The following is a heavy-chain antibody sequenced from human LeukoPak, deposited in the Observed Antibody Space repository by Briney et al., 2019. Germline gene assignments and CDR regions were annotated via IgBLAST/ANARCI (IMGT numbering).Heavy chain of an antibody. Sequence: SETLSLTCAVSDDSISSTNWWHWVRQPPGKGLEWIGEIYHTGSTNNNPSLTSRVTISVDKSKNQFSLKLSSVTTADTAVYYCARGLVTTGRSSFDNWGQGTLVTVSS. J-gene: IGHJ4*02. CDR2: IYHTGST. CDR1: DDSISSTNW. CDR3: ARGLVTTGRSSFDN. V-gene: IGHV4-4*02. D-gene: IGHD4-17*01.